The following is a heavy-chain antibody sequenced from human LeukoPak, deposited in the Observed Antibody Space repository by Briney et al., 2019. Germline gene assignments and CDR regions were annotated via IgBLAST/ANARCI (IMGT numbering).Heavy chain of an antibody. D-gene: IGHD6-19*01. Sequence: SETLSLTCAVYGGSFSGYYWSWIRQPPGKGLEWIGEINHSGSTNYNPSLKSRVTISVDTSKNQFSLKLSSVTAADTAVYYCAREGRWLVRREFDYWGQGTLVTVSS. CDR3: AREGRWLVRREFDY. V-gene: IGHV4-34*01. CDR2: INHSGST. CDR1: GGSFSGYY. J-gene: IGHJ4*02.